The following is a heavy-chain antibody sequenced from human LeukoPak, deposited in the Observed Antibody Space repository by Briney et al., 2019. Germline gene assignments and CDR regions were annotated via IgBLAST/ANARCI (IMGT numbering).Heavy chain of an antibody. J-gene: IGHJ4*02. CDR3: AKDTWLVAVGIQVFDY. CDR2: IKEDGNEK. V-gene: IGHV3-7*03. D-gene: IGHD6-19*01. CDR1: GFSFSSYW. Sequence: GGSPRLSCAASGFSFSSYWMSWVRQAPGKGLEWVANIKEDGNEKNYVDSVKGRFTISRDNAKSSVYLQMNSLRAEDTAMYYCAKDTWLVAVGIQVFDYWGQGILVTVSS.